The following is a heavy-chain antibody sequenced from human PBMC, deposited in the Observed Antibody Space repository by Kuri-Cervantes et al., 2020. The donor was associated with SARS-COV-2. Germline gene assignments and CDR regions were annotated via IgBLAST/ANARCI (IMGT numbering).Heavy chain of an antibody. CDR3: ARDFGFSVLLYWFDP. V-gene: IGHV1-69*13. J-gene: IGHJ5*02. CDR2: IIPILGTA. D-gene: IGHD2-2*01. CDR1: GGTFSSYA. Sequence: SVKVSCKASGGTFSSYAISWVRQAPGQGLEWMGGIIPILGTANYAQKFQGRVTITADESTSTAYMELSSLRSDDTAVYYCARDFGFSVLLYWFDPWGQGTLVTVSS.